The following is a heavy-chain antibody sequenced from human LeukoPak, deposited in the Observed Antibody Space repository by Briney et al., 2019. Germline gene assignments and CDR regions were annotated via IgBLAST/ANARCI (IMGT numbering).Heavy chain of an antibody. CDR3: ARVISSGWYEYFQH. Sequence: ASVKVSCKASGYTFTGYYMHWVRQAPGQGLEWMGWINPNSGGTNYAQKFQGRVTMTRDTSISTAYMELSRLRSDDTAVYYCARVISSGWYEYFQHWGQGTLVTVSS. J-gene: IGHJ1*01. CDR1: GYTFTGYY. CDR2: INPNSGGT. D-gene: IGHD6-13*01. V-gene: IGHV1-2*02.